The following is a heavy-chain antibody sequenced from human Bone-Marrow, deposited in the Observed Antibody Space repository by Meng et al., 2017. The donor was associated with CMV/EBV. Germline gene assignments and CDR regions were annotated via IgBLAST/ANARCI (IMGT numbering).Heavy chain of an antibody. Sequence: GESLKISCAASGFTVSSNYMSWVRQAPGKGLEWVSVIYSGGSTYYADSVKGRFTISRDNSKNTLYLQMNSLRAEDTAVYYCARVILPGVFDYWGQGTLVTVSS. CDR2: IYSGGST. CDR1: GFTVSSNY. CDR3: ARVILPGVFDY. V-gene: IGHV3-66*02. D-gene: IGHD2-21*01. J-gene: IGHJ4*02.